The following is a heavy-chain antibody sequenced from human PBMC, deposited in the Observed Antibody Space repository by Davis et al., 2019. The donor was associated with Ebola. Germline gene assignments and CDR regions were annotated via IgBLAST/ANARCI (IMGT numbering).Heavy chain of an antibody. J-gene: IGHJ4*02. D-gene: IGHD3-9*01. Sequence: ASVKVSCKSSGYTFTSYGLVWVRQAPGLGLEWMGWISGFNTNTSFAQKFQGRVTVSKDTSTNTAYMDRRSLTSDDTAIYYCARAPNYDVLTGTSSYYFDYWGQGTLVTVSS. V-gene: IGHV1-18*04. CDR2: ISGFNTNT. CDR3: ARAPNYDVLTGTSSYYFDY. CDR1: GYTFTSYG.